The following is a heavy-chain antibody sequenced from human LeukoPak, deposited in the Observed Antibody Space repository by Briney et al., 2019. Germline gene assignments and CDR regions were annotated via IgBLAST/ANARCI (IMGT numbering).Heavy chain of an antibody. J-gene: IGHJ5*02. D-gene: IGHD1-26*01. CDR2: ISAYNGNT. V-gene: IGHV1-18*01. CDR3: ARDLRWELLNWFDP. Sequence: ASVKVSCKASGYTFTSYGISWVRQAPGQGLEWMGWISAYNGNTNYAQKLQGRVTMTTDTSTSTAYMELRSLRSDDTAVYYCARDLRWELLNWFDPWGQGTLVTVSS. CDR1: GYTFTSYG.